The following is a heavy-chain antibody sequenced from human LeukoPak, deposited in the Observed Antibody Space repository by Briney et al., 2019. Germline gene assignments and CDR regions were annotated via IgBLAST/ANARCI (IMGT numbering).Heavy chain of an antibody. CDR2: IYSGGST. V-gene: IGHV3-66*01. J-gene: IGHJ4*02. Sequence: PGGSLRLSCAASGFTVSSNYMSWVRQAPGKGLEWVSVIYSGGSTYYADSVKGRFTISRDNYKNTLYLQMNSLRAEDTAVYYCARDLYSYGYTRNYWGQGTLVTVSS. CDR3: ARDLYSYGYTRNY. D-gene: IGHD5-18*01. CDR1: GFTVSSNY.